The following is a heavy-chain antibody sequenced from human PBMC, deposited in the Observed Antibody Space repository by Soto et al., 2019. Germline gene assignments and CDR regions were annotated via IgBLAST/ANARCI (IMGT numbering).Heavy chain of an antibody. V-gene: IGHV4-4*07. CDR2: VFASLSA. Sequence: SAPLSLTGIVYRVSVTSYTWSWVRQPANKGLEWIGGVFASLSATYNPSPKSRVRNSMDTPENRLSLKLDSVTSAEAGVYYCTRHGVTTGDTWGPGTLVTVSS. CDR1: RVSVTSYT. J-gene: IGHJ4*02. CDR3: TRHGVTTGDT. D-gene: IGHD2-21*02.